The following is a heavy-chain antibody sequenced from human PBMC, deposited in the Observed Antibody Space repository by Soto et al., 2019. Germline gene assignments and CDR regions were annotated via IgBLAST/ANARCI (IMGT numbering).Heavy chain of an antibody. D-gene: IGHD3-3*01. J-gene: IGHJ4*02. CDR1: GFIVSSNQ. Sequence: LRLSCVASGFIVSSNQMSWVRQAPGKGLEWVSVIYSGHTTYYADSVEGRFTISRDDSKNTLYLQMNSLRVEDTAVYYCVRGPSDHKLRLVEWPYGDYWGQGALVTVSS. V-gene: IGHV3-53*01. CDR2: IYSGHTT. CDR3: VRGPSDHKLRLVEWPYGDY.